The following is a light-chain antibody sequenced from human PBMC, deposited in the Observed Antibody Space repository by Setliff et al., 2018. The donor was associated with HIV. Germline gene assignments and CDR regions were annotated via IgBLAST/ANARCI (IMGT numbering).Light chain of an antibody. Sequence: ALTQPASVSGSPGQSITISCTGTSSDVGGYNYVSWYQQHPGKAPKLRIYDVSNRPSGVSSRFSGSKSGNTASLTISGLQAEDEADYYCSSYTSTSTLFVFGTGTKVTVL. V-gene: IGLV2-14*03. CDR3: SSYTSTSTLFV. CDR1: SSDVGGYNY. CDR2: DVS. J-gene: IGLJ1*01.